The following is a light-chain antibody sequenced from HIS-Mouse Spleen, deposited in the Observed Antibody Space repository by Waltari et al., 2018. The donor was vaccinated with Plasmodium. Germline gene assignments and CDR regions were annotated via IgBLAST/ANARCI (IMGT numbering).Light chain of an antibody. Sequence: EIVMTQSPATLSVSPGERATLSCRASQSVSINLAWYQQKPGQAPRLLIYGASTLATGIPARFSGSGSVTEFTLTISSLQSEDFAVYYCQQYNNWSFTFGPGTKVDIK. J-gene: IGKJ3*01. V-gene: IGKV3-15*01. CDR2: GAS. CDR3: QQYNNWSFT. CDR1: QSVSIN.